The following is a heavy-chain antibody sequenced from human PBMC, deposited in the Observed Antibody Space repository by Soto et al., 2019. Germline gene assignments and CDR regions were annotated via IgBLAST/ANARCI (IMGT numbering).Heavy chain of an antibody. CDR2: IIPIFGTA. Sequence: QVQLVQSGAEVKKPGSSVKVSCKASGGTFSSYAISWVRQAPGQGLEWMGGIIPIFGTANYAQKFQGRVTITADESTSTAYMELSSLRSEDTAVYYCARDRELRDYYDSSGYFLGWFDPWGQGTLVTVSS. CDR1: GGTFSSYA. CDR3: ARDRELRDYYDSSGYFLGWFDP. J-gene: IGHJ5*02. V-gene: IGHV1-69*12. D-gene: IGHD3-22*01.